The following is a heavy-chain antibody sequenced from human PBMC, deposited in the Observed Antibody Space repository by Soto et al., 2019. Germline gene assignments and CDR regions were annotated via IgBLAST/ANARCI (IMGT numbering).Heavy chain of an antibody. CDR3: ARGSLYDILTGYYPGYYFDY. V-gene: IGHV3-23*01. CDR2: ISGSGGST. J-gene: IGHJ4*02. Sequence: GGSLRLSCAASGFTFSSYAMSWVRQAPGKGLEWVSAISGSGGSTYYADSVKGRFTISRDNSKNTLYLQMNSLRAEDTAVYYCARGSLYDILTGYYPGYYFDYWGQGTLVTVSS. D-gene: IGHD3-9*01. CDR1: GFTFSSYA.